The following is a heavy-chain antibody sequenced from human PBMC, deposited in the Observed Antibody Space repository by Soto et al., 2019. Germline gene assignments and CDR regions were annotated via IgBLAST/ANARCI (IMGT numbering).Heavy chain of an antibody. D-gene: IGHD6-6*01. Sequence: SETLSLTCAVYGGSFSGYYWSWIRQPPGKGLEWIGEINHSGSTNYNPSLKSRVTISVDTSKNQFSLKLSSVTAADTAVYYCANKKIDAAGEYSSSSWFDPWGQGTLVTVSS. CDR1: GGSFSGYY. J-gene: IGHJ5*02. CDR2: INHSGST. CDR3: ANKKIDAAGEYSSSSWFDP. V-gene: IGHV4-34*01.